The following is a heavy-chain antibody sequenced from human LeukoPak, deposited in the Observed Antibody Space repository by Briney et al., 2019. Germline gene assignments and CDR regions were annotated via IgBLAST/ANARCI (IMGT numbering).Heavy chain of an antibody. V-gene: IGHV1-8*02. D-gene: IGHD5-12*01. J-gene: IGHJ6*02. Sequence: ASVKVSCKASGYTFTGYYMHWVRQAPGQGLEWMGWMNPNSGNTGYAQKFQGRVTMTRNTSISTAYMELSSLRSEDTAVYYCARVGGGYDSSYYYYYGMDVWGQGTTVTVSS. CDR3: ARVGGGYDSSYYYYYGMDV. CDR2: MNPNSGNT. CDR1: GYTFTGYY.